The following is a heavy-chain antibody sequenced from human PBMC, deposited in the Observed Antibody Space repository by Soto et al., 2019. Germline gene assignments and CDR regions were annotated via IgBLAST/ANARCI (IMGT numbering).Heavy chain of an antibody. J-gene: IGHJ4*02. D-gene: IGHD3-10*01. CDR3: ARHRGPAPVY. V-gene: IGHV4-39*01. Sequence: WTWIRQPPGKGLEWVGSLFYGGTTDYNPSLKSRLTMSLDTSKNHLSLKLRSVTAADTAVYYCARHRGPAPVYWGQGTLVTASS. CDR2: LFYGGTT.